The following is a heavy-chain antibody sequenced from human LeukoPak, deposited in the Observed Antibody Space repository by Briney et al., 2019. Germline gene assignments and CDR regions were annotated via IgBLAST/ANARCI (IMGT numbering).Heavy chain of an antibody. Sequence: ASVKVSCKASGGTFSSYAISWVRQAPGQGLEWMGWISAYNGNTNYAQKLQGRVTMTTDTSTSTAYMELRSLRSDDTAVYYCARGAMNPGYSYGLSDSWGQGTLVTVSS. CDR2: ISAYNGNT. CDR3: ARGAMNPGYSYGLSDS. D-gene: IGHD5-18*01. J-gene: IGHJ4*02. V-gene: IGHV1-18*01. CDR1: GGTFSSYA.